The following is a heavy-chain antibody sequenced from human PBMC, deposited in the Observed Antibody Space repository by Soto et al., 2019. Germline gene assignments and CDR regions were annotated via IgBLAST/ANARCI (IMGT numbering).Heavy chain of an antibody. Sequence: EVQLVESGGGLVQPGGSLRLSCAASGFTVSSNYMTWVRQAPGKGLEWVSVIYSGGATHYTDSVKGRFSISRDNSKNTLHLQMNSLRVDDTAMYYCAREGGYRGHGPFGYWGQGTLVTVSS. CDR3: AREGGYRGHGPFGY. CDR1: GFTVSSNY. CDR2: IYSGGAT. J-gene: IGHJ4*02. D-gene: IGHD5-12*01. V-gene: IGHV3-66*01.